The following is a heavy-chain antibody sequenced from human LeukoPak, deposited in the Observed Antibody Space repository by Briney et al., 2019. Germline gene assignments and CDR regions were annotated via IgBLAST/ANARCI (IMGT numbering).Heavy chain of an antibody. D-gene: IGHD3-10*01. V-gene: IGHV4-34*01. CDR1: GGSFSGYY. Sequence: SETLSLTCAVYGGSFSGYYWTWIRQPPGKGLEWIGEMSRSGSTNFNPSLKSRVTISVDTSKNQFSLKLSSVTAADTAVYYCARRRGYYGSGSYRILDYWGQGTLVTVSS. CDR2: MSRSGST. CDR3: ARRRGYYGSGSYRILDY. J-gene: IGHJ4*02.